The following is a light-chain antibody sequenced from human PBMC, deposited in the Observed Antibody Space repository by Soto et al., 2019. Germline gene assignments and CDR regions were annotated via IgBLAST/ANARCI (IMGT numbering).Light chain of an antibody. CDR2: GAS. CDR1: QSVSSN. Sequence: EIVMTQSPATLSVSPGERATLSCRASQSVSSNLAWYQQKPGQAPSLLIYGASTRATGIPARFSGSGSGTEFTLTISSLQSEDFAVYYCQQRSYPITFGQGTRLEI. J-gene: IGKJ5*01. V-gene: IGKV3-15*01. CDR3: QQRSYPIT.